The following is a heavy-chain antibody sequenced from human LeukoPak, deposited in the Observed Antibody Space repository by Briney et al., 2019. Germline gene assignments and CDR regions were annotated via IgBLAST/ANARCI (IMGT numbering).Heavy chain of an antibody. D-gene: IGHD6-19*01. CDR3: ARGEGSGWFLADYYYMDV. CDR1: GGTFSSYA. J-gene: IGHJ6*03. V-gene: IGHV1-69*05. CDR2: IIPIFGTA. Sequence: ASVKVSCKASGGTFSSYAISWVRQAPGQGLEWMGRIIPIFGTANYAQKFQGRVTITTDESTSTAYMELSSLRSEGTAVYYCARGEGSGWFLADYYYMDVWGKGTTVTVSS.